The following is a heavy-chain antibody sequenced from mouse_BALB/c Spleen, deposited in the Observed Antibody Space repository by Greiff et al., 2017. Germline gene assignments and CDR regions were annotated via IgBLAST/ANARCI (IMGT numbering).Heavy chain of an antibody. V-gene: IGHV5-6-4*01. CDR2: ISSGGSYT. D-gene: IGHD1-1*01. J-gene: IGHJ4*01. CDR1: GFTFSSYT. CDR3: TRVDGSSYDAMDY. Sequence: EVKLVESGGGLVKPGGSLKLSCAASGFTFSSYTMSWVRQTPEKRLEWVATISSGGSYTYYPDSVKGRFTISRDNAKNTLYLQMSSLKSEDTAMYYCTRVDGSSYDAMDYWGQGTSVTVSS.